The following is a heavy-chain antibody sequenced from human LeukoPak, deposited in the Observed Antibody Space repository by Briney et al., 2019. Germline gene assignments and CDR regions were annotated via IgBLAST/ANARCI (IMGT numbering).Heavy chain of an antibody. Sequence: SQTLSLTCAISGDSVSSNSATWNWITQSPSGSLECLGRTYYRFQWYSDYAPSVKSRIDIKADPSKDQFSLQLKSVTPEDTAVYYCVRGSRGHYYVTFDWWGQGTLVTVSS. D-gene: IGHD1-26*01. V-gene: IGHV6-1*01. J-gene: IGHJ4*02. CDR1: GDSVSSNSAT. CDR2: TYYRFQWYS. CDR3: VRGSRGHYYVTFDW.